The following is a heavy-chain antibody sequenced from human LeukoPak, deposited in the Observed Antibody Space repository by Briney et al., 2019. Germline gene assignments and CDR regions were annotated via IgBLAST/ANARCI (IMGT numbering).Heavy chain of an antibody. Sequence: SATLSLTCTVTGGSISSSSYYWGWIRQPPGKGLEWLGSIYYSGSTYYNPSLKSRVTISIDTSKTQFSLKLSAVTAADTAVYYCARRAITMVRGNGFDYWGQGTLVTVSS. J-gene: IGHJ4*02. CDR3: ARRAITMVRGNGFDY. D-gene: IGHD3-10*01. V-gene: IGHV4-39*01. CDR2: IYYSGST. CDR1: GGSISSSSYY.